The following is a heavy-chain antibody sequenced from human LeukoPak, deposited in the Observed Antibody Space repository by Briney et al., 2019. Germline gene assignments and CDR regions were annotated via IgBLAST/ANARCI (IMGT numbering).Heavy chain of an antibody. CDR3: ARAYGMYYDILTGYYLGAFDI. CDR2: INRNSGGT. Sequence: ASVKVSCKASGYTFTGYYMHWVRQAPGQGLEWMGWINRNSGGTNYAQKFQGRVTMTRDTSISTAYMELSRLRSDDTAVYYCARAYGMYYDILTGYYLGAFDIWGQGTMVTVSS. D-gene: IGHD3-9*01. J-gene: IGHJ3*02. CDR1: GYTFTGYY. V-gene: IGHV1-2*02.